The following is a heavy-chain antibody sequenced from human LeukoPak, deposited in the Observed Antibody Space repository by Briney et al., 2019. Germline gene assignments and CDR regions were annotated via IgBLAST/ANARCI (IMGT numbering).Heavy chain of an antibody. Sequence: ASVKVSCKASGYTFTSYGISWVRQAPGQGLEWMGWISAYNGNTNYAQKLQGRVTMTTDTSTSTAYMELRSLRSDDTAVYYCARDRVVVTAKDYYYMDVWGKGTTVTISS. CDR2: ISAYNGNT. V-gene: IGHV1-18*01. CDR3: ARDRVVVTAKDYYYMDV. CDR1: GYTFTSYG. D-gene: IGHD2-21*02. J-gene: IGHJ6*03.